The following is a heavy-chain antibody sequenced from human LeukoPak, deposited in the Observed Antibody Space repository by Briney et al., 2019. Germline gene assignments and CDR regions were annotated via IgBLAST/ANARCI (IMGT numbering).Heavy chain of an antibody. V-gene: IGHV4-34*01. CDR2: INHSGST. D-gene: IGHD6-19*01. Sequence: PSETLSLTCAVYGGSFSGYYWSWIRQPPGKGLEWIGEINHSGSTNYDPSLKSRVTISVDTSKNQFSLKLSSVTAADTAVYYCASSLAVAGTTWFDPWGQGTLVTVSS. J-gene: IGHJ5*02. CDR1: GGSFSGYY. CDR3: ASSLAVAGTTWFDP.